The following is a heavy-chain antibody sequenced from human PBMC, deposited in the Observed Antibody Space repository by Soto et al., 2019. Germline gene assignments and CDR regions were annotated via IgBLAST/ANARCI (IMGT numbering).Heavy chain of an antibody. D-gene: IGHD3-10*01. CDR1: GDSISSDKW. Sequence: PSETLSLTCAVSGDSISSDKWWSWVRQPPGKGLEWIGEVYHSGNTNYNPSLKSRVIISVDKSKNQFSLKLSSVTDADTAMYYYASGERQHQQDYWGQGTLVTVSS. CDR3: ASGERQHQQDY. CDR2: VYHSGNT. J-gene: IGHJ4*02. V-gene: IGHV4-4*02.